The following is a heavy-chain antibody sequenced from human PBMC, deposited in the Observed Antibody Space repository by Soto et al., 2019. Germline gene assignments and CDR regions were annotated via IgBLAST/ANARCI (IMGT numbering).Heavy chain of an antibody. V-gene: IGHV1-3*01. D-gene: IGHD6-19*01. CDR3: ARALLRLIAVAGRNIDY. J-gene: IGHJ4*02. Sequence: ASVKVSCKASGYTFTSYAMHWVRQAPGQRLEWMGWINAGNGNTKYSQKFQGRVTITRDTSASTAYMELSSLRSEDTAVYYCARALLRLIAVAGRNIDYWGQGTLVTVSS. CDR2: INAGNGNT. CDR1: GYTFTSYA.